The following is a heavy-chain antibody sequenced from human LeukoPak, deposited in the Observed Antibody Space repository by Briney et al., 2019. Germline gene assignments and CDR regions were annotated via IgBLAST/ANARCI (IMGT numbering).Heavy chain of an antibody. CDR2: IYTSGST. CDR1: GGSISSYY. V-gene: IGHV4-4*07. Sequence: PSETLSLTCTVSGGSISSYYWSWIRQPAGKGLEWIGRIYTSGSTNYNPSLKSRVTMSVDTSKNQFSLKLSSVTVADTAVYYCARDPLAVAGISPNWFDPWGQGTLVTVSS. CDR3: ARDPLAVAGISPNWFDP. J-gene: IGHJ5*02. D-gene: IGHD6-19*01.